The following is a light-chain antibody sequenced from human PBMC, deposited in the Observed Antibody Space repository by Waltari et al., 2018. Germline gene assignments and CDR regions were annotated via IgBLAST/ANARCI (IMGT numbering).Light chain of an antibody. V-gene: IGKV1-9*01. CDR2: GAS. J-gene: IGKJ2*03. CDR1: QGISIY. CDR3: QQHNSHPYS. Sequence: DIQLTQSPSFLSASVGDTVTITRRASQGISIYLAWYQQKPGKAPKRLIYGASTLQSGIPSRFGGSGSGTDFTLTISSLQPEDFATYYCQQHNSHPYSFGQGTKVEIK.